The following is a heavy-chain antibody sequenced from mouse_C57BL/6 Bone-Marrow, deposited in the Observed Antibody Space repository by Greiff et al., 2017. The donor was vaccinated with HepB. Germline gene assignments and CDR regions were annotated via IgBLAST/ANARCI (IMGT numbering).Heavy chain of an antibody. D-gene: IGHD3-3*01. Sequence: VKLQQSGAELVRPGTSVKVSCKASGYAFTNYLIEWVKQRPGQGLEWIGVINPGSGGTNYNEKFKGKATLTADKSSSTAYMQLSSLTSEDSAVYFCASRGLGDYLDYWGQGTTLTVSS. J-gene: IGHJ2*01. CDR2: INPGSGGT. CDR1: GYAFTNYL. CDR3: ASRGLGDYLDY. V-gene: IGHV1-54*01.